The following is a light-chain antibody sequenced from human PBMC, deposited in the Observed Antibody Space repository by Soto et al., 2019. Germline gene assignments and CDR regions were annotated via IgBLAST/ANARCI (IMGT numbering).Light chain of an antibody. CDR1: QSLVYSDGNTS. CDR3: MQGTHWPPFT. V-gene: IGKV2-30*01. J-gene: IGKJ3*01. CDR2: KVS. Sequence: DVVMTQSPLSLPVTLGQPASSSCRSSQSLVYSDGNTSLNWFQQRPGQSPRRLIYKVSNRDSGVPDRFSGSGSGTDFTLKISRVEAEDVGVYYCMQGTHWPPFTFGPGTKVDIK.